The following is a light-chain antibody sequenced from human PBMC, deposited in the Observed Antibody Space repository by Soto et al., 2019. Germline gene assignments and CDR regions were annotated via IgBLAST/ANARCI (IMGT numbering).Light chain of an antibody. CDR2: AAS. CDR1: QTVNNY. Sequence: DIQLTQSPSSLSASVGDTVTITCRAGQTVNNYLNLYQHKPGEVPKLLIYAASSLQSGVPSRFSATASGTDFTLTIINLHPQDFGTYHCQQSYTSLQTFGQGTKLEIK. J-gene: IGKJ2*01. CDR3: QQSYTSLQT. V-gene: IGKV1-39*01.